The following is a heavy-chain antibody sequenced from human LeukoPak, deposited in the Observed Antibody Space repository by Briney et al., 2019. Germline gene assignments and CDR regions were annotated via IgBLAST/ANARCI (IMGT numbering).Heavy chain of an antibody. CDR1: GFTFSSYE. CDR2: ISGGGSTI. D-gene: IGHD5-12*01. CDR3: ARTGFATIDRLVYNYYAMDV. Sequence: GGSPRLSCAASGFTFSSYEMNWVRQAPGEGLEWISYISGGGSTIYYADSVKGRFTISRDNAKNSLYLQMNSLRADDTAVYYCARTGFATIDRLVYNYYAMDVWGKGTTVTVSS. J-gene: IGHJ6*04. V-gene: IGHV3-48*03.